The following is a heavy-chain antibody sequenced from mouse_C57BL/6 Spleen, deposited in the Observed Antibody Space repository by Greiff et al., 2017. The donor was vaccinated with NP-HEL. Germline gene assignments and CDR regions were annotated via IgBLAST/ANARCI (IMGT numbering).Heavy chain of an antibody. CDR1: GYTFTDYY. Sequence: EVQLQQSGPELVKPGASVKISCKASGYTFTDYYMNWVKQSHGKSLEWIGDINPNNGGTSYNQKFKGKATLTVDKSSSTAYMELRSLTSEDSAVYYCARMYGSRVGYFDVWGTGTTVTVSS. CDR2: INPNNGGT. D-gene: IGHD1-1*01. V-gene: IGHV1-26*01. J-gene: IGHJ1*03. CDR3: ARMYGSRVGYFDV.